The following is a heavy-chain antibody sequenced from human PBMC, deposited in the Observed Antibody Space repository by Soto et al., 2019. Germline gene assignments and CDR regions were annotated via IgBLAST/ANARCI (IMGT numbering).Heavy chain of an antibody. V-gene: IGHV4-31*03. CDR3: ARSPVITAYYFDS. Sequence: QVHLQESGPGLVKPSQTLSLTCTVSGASISSGDHYWNWIRQHPGKGLEWIGYIYYSEITSYNPSLKSRVTISLDTSSNQSSLKLNSVTAADTAVFYCARSPVITAYYFDSWGQGTLVAVSS. CDR2: IYYSEIT. CDR1: GASISSGDHY. J-gene: IGHJ4*02. D-gene: IGHD1-20*01.